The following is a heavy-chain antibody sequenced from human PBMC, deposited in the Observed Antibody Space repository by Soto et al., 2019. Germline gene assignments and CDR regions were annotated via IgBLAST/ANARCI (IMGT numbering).Heavy chain of an antibody. V-gene: IGHV3-21*01. D-gene: IGHD3-22*01. CDR2: ISSSSSYI. Sequence: EVQLVESGGGLVKPGGSLRLSCAASGFTFSSYSMNWVRQAPGKGLEWVSSISSSSSYIYYADSVKGRFTISRDNAKNPLYLQMNSLRAEDTAVYYCARDGVYDISGYYYGPDYWGQGTLVTVSS. CDR3: ARDGVYDISGYYYGPDY. CDR1: GFTFSSYS. J-gene: IGHJ4*02.